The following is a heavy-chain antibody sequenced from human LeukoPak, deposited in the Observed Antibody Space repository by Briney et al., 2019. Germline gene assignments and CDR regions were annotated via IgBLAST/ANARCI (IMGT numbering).Heavy chain of an antibody. V-gene: IGHV3-21*01. CDR3: ARDRFIAVAGTTYYGMDV. CDR1: GFTFSSYS. CDR2: ISSSSSYI. Sequence: GGSLRLSCAASGFTFSSYSMNWVRQAPGKGLEWVSSISSSSSYIYYADSVKGRFTISRDNAKNSLYLQMNSLRAEDTAVYYCARDRFIAVAGTTYYGMDVWGQGTTVTVSS. D-gene: IGHD6-19*01. J-gene: IGHJ6*02.